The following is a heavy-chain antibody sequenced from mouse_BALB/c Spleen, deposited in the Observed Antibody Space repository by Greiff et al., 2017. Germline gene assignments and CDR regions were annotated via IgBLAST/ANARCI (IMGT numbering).Heavy chain of an antibody. Sequence: EVKLVESGGGLVKPGGSLKLSCAASGFTFSSYAMSWVRQTPEKRLEWVASISSGGSTYYPDSVKGRFTISRDNARNILYLQMSSLRSEDTAMYYCARGGITTVLANWYFDVWGAGTTVTVSS. J-gene: IGHJ1*01. CDR3: ARGGITTVLANWYFDV. D-gene: IGHD1-1*01. CDR1: GFTFSSYA. V-gene: IGHV5-6-5*01. CDR2: ISSGGST.